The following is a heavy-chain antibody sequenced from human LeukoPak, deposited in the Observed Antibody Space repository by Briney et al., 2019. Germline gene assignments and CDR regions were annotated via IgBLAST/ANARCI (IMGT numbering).Heavy chain of an antibody. CDR1: DYTFTGYH. CDR3: ARDLPNYDILTGYRRGAFDI. CDR2: INPNSGGT. V-gene: IGHV1-2*02. J-gene: IGHJ3*02. D-gene: IGHD3-9*01. Sequence: ASVKVSCKASDYTFTGYHMHWVRQAPGQGLEWMGWINPNSGGTNYAQKFQGRVTMTRDTSISTAYMELSRLRSDDTAVYYCARDLPNYDILTGYRRGAFDIWGQGTMVTVSS.